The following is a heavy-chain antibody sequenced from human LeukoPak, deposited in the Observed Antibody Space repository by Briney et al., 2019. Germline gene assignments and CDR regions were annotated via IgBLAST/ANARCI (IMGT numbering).Heavy chain of an antibody. CDR3: ATTDDSAAGPF. J-gene: IGHJ4*02. CDR1: GFTLGHYW. V-gene: IGHV3-7*01. CDR2: INTDGSAI. D-gene: IGHD6-13*01. Sequence: GGSLTLFCAPSGFTLGHYWMTWARQPPGRWLGCVVNINTDGSAIFYADTVKGRFTISRENVKNSLSLQMNSLRVEDTAIYYCATTDDSAAGPFWGQGTLVAVSS.